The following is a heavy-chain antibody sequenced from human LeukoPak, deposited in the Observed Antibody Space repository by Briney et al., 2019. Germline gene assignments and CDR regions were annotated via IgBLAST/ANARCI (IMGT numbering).Heavy chain of an antibody. Sequence: SETLSLTCTVSGYSISSGYYWGWIRQPPGKGLEWIGSIYHSGSTYYNPSLKSRVTISVDTSKNQFSLKLSSVTAADTAVYYCARDSVRWNLDYWGQGTLVTVSS. V-gene: IGHV4-38-2*02. CDR3: ARDSVRWNLDY. CDR2: IYHSGST. D-gene: IGHD1-1*01. J-gene: IGHJ4*02. CDR1: GYSISSGYY.